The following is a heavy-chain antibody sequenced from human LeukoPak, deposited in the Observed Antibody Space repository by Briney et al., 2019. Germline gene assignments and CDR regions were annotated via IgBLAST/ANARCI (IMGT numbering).Heavy chain of an antibody. V-gene: IGHV3-23*01. CDR1: GFTFSSYA. J-gene: IGHJ4*02. CDR3: AKDPQPNLFWSGYYTLDY. CDR2: ISGSGGST. D-gene: IGHD3-3*01. Sequence: PGGSLRLSCAASGFTFSSYAMSWVRQAPGKGLEWVSAISGSGGSTYYADSVKGRFTISRDNSKNTLYLQMNSLRAEDTAVYYCAKDPQPNLFWSGYYTLDYWGQGTLVTVSS.